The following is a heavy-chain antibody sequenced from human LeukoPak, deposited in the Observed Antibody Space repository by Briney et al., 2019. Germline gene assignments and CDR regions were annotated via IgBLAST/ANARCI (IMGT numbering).Heavy chain of an antibody. CDR1: GFSFSSSG. V-gene: IGHV3-23*01. CDR3: AKDALGSSSWYF. Sequence: PGGSLRLSCVASGFSFSSSGMSWVRQPPGKGPEWVAAITGSGSGTYYADSVKGRFTISRDNSKDTVYLQMNNLRVEDTAMFYCAKDALGSSSWYFRGQGTLVTVSS. CDR2: ITGSGSGT. J-gene: IGHJ4*02. D-gene: IGHD6-13*01.